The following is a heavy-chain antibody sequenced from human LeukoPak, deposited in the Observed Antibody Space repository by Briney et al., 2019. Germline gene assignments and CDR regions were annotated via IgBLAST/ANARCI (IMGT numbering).Heavy chain of an antibody. J-gene: IGHJ3*02. CDR1: GFTFSTYA. D-gene: IGHD2-21*01. CDR2: ISYDASKK. CDR3: AREITHSI. V-gene: IGHV3-30*04. Sequence: PGGSLRLSREASGFTFSTYAMHWVRQAPGKGLEWVAVISYDASKKYYADSVRGRFTISRDNSKNTLYLQMTSLRAEDTAVYYCAREITHSIWGQGTMVTVSS.